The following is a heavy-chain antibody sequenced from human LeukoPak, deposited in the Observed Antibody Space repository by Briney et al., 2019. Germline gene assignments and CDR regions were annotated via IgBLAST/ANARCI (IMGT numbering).Heavy chain of an antibody. V-gene: IGHV1-18*01. D-gene: IGHD3-3*01. J-gene: IGHJ4*02. CDR3: ARDRDDFWSGYVVIDY. Sequence: ASVKVSCKASGYTFTSYGISRVRQAPGQGLEWMGWISAYNGNTNYAQELQGRVTMTTDTSTSTAYMELRSLRSDDTAVYYCARDRDDFWSGYVVIDYWGQGTLVTVSS. CDR2: ISAYNGNT. CDR1: GYTFTSYG.